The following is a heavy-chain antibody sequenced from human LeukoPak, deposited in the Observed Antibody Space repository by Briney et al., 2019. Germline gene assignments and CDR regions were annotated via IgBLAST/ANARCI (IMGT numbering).Heavy chain of an antibody. J-gene: IGHJ4*02. CDR2: IYTSGST. CDR3: ARPSSGYYSPFDY. CDR1: GGSFSGYY. D-gene: IGHD3-22*01. Sequence: SETLSLTCAVYGGSFSGYYWSWIRQPAGKGLEWIGRIYTSGSTNYNPSLKSRVTISVDTSKNQFSLKLSSVTAADTAVYYCARPSSGYYSPFDYWGQGTLVTVSS. V-gene: IGHV4-59*10.